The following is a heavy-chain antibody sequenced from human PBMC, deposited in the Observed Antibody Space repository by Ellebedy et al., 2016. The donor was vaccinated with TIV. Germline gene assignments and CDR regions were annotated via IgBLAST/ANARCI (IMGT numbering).Heavy chain of an antibody. Sequence: PGGSLRLSCAASGFTFSSYSMNRVRQAPGKGLEWVSSITSSSSYRFYADSVKGRFTISRDNAKNSLYLQMNSLRAEDTAVYFCARENGYYFDYWGQGTLVIVSS. J-gene: IGHJ4*02. D-gene: IGHD6-25*01. CDR2: ITSSSSYR. CDR1: GFTFSSYS. V-gene: IGHV3-21*01. CDR3: ARENGYYFDY.